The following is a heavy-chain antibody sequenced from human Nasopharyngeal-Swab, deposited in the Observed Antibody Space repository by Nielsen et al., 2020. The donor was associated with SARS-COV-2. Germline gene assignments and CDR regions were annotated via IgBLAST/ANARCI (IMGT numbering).Heavy chain of an antibody. Sequence: WIRQPPGGGLEWSGEINHSGSTNYNPSLKSRVTISVDTSKNQFSLKLSSVTAADTAVYYCARGTVYYYDSSGYYYYYYYGMDVWGQGTTVTVSS. CDR3: ARGTVYYYDSSGYYYYYYYGMDV. CDR2: INHSGST. J-gene: IGHJ6*02. V-gene: IGHV4-34*01. D-gene: IGHD3-22*01.